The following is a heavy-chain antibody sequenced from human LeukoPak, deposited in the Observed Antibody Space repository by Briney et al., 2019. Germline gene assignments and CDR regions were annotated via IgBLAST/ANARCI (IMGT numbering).Heavy chain of an antibody. V-gene: IGHV3-48*02. CDR3: ARDSVAGGSSRYYFDY. D-gene: IGHD3-16*02. CDR1: GFTFSSYS. CDR2: ISSSSSTI. J-gene: IGHJ4*02. Sequence: GGSLRLSCAASGFTFSSYSMNWVRQAPGKGLEWVSYISSSSSTIYYADSVKGRFTISRDNAKNSLYLQMNSLRDEDTAVYYCARDSVAGGSSRYYFDYWGQGTLVTVSS.